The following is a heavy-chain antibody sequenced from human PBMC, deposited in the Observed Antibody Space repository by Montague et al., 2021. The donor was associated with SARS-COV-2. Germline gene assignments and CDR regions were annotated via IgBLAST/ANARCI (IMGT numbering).Heavy chain of an antibody. CDR2: MSNSNSYI. CDR1: GLTFSSYS. J-gene: IGHJ4*02. Sequence: SLRLSCAASGLTFSSYSMNWVRQAPGKGLEWASSMSNSNSYIYYADSVKGRFTISRNNAKNSLYLQMNSLRAEDTAVYYCARAAWGYYDSSGYLDYWGQGTLVTVSS. D-gene: IGHD3-22*01. V-gene: IGHV3-21*01. CDR3: ARAAWGYYDSSGYLDY.